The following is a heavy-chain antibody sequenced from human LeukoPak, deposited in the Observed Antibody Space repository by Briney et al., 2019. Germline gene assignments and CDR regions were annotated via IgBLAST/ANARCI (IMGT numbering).Heavy chain of an antibody. CDR1: GFTFSSYA. Sequence: PGGSLRLSCAASGFTFSSYAMSWVRLAPGKGLEWVSTISGIGGSTYYADSVKGRFTISRDNSKNTLYLQMNSLRAEDTAVYYCAKGYGSGSSRYYFDYWGQGTLVTVSS. CDR2: ISGIGGST. D-gene: IGHD3-10*01. J-gene: IGHJ4*02. CDR3: AKGYGSGSSRYYFDY. V-gene: IGHV3-23*01.